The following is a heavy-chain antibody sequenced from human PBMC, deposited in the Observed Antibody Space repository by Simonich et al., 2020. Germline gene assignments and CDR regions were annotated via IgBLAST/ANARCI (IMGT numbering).Heavy chain of an antibody. CDR1: GGSISSSSYY. CDR3: ARWAYSSSYFDY. Sequence: QLQLQESGPGLVKPSETLSLTCTVYGGSISSSSYYWGWIRQPPGKGLEWIGSIYYSVNTYYNPSLKIRVTISVDTSKNQFSLKLSSVTAADTAVYYCARWAYSSSYFDYWGQGTLVTVSS. D-gene: IGHD6-6*01. J-gene: IGHJ4*02. V-gene: IGHV4-39*01. CDR2: IYYSVNT.